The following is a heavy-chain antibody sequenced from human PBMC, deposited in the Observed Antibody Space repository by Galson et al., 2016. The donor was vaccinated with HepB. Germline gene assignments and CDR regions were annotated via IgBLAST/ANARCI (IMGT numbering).Heavy chain of an antibody. J-gene: IGHJ2*01. D-gene: IGHD3-10*01. V-gene: IGHV3-21*01. CDR3: SRDTLRGSYGVGDYYGMDV. Sequence: SLRLSCAASGFIFSDYNMNWFRQSPGKGLEWVSSISTISSYKYYADSVRGRVTISRDNARNSLSLHMINLKTEDAAVYYCSRDTLRGSYGVGDYYGMDVWGRGTLVTVSS. CDR2: ISTISSYK. CDR1: GFIFSDYN.